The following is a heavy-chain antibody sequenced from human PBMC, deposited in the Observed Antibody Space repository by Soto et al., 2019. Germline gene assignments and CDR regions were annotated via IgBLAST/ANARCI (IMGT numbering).Heavy chain of an antibody. CDR1: GYTFTSYD. CDR3: SRIPSRYCSSTSCPRRAFDI. V-gene: IGHV1-8*01. Sequence: ASVKVSCKASGYTFTSYDINWVRQATGQGLEGMGWMNPNSGNTGYAQKFQGRVTMTRNTSISTAYMELSSLRSEDTAVYYCSRIPSRYCSSTSCPRRAFDIWGQGTMVTVSS. J-gene: IGHJ3*02. D-gene: IGHD2-2*01. CDR2: MNPNSGNT.